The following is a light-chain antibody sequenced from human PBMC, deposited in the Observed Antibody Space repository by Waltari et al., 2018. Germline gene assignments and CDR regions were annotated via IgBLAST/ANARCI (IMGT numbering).Light chain of an antibody. J-gene: IGKJ1*01. CDR1: QGVGKY. CDR2: HTS. CDR3: QKYDFLPAT. V-gene: IGKV3-20*01. Sequence: EIVLTQSPGTLSLSPGERATLSCRASQGVGKYLAWYQQRPGQAPRLLLYHTSIRATGIQDRFGGIGSGTDFSLTISRLEPEDFAVYYCQKYDFLPATFGQGTTVEIK.